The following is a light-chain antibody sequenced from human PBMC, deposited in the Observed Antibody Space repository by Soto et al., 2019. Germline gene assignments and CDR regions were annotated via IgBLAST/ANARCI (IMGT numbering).Light chain of an antibody. CDR2: DAS. V-gene: IGKV1-5*01. CDR3: QQYNTSLT. Sequence: DIQLTQSPSTLSASVGYRVTLTCRASQSLNSRLAWYQQRPGRAPKLVIYDASTLESGVPSRFSGSGSGTEFTLTISSLQPDDSATYYCQQYNTSLTFGGGTKVDIK. CDR1: QSLNSR. J-gene: IGKJ4*02.